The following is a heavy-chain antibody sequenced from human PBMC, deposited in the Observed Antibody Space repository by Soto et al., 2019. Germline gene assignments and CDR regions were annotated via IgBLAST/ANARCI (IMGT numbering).Heavy chain of an antibody. CDR3: ARAIGWFGELLGGYYFDY. CDR1: GGSISSGGYS. CDR2: IYHSGST. J-gene: IGHJ4*02. Sequence: QLQLQESGSGLVKPSQTLSLTCAVSGGSISSGGYSWSWIRQPPGKGLEWIGYIYHSGSTYYNPSLKGRVTISVDRSTNQFSLKLSSVTAADTAVYYCARAIGWFGELLGGYYFDYWCQGTLVTVSS. V-gene: IGHV4-30-2*01. D-gene: IGHD3-10*01.